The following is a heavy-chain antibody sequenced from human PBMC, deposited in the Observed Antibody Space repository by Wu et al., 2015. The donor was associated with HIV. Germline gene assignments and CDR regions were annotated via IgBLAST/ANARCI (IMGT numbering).Heavy chain of an antibody. J-gene: IGHJ4*02. CDR1: GGTFSSYV. Sequence: QVQLVQSGAEVKKPGSSVKVSCTGSGGTFSSYVTAWVRQAPGQGLEWMGGIIPIFGTANYAQKFQGRVTITADESTSTAYMELSSLRSEDTAVYYCARAGSGYDSEWYFDYWGQGTLVTVSS. V-gene: IGHV1-69*12. D-gene: IGHD5-12*01. CDR3: ARAGSGYDSEWYFDY. CDR2: IIPIFGTA.